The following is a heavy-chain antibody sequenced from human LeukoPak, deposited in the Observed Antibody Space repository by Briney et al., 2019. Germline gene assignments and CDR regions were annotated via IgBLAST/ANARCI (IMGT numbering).Heavy chain of an antibody. CDR2: INHSGST. CDR1: GFTVSSNS. D-gene: IGHD6-13*01. V-gene: IGHV4-34*01. J-gene: IGHJ5*02. Sequence: GSLRLSCTVSGFTVSSNSMSWIRQPPGKGLEWIGEINHSGSTNYNPSLKSRVTISVDTSKNQFSLKLSSVTAADTAVYYCARRYGLVAAAGNDWFDPWGQGTPVTVSS. CDR3: ARRYGLVAAAGNDWFDP.